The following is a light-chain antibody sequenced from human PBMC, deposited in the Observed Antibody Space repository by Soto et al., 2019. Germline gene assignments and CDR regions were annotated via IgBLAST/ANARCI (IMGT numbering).Light chain of an antibody. Sequence: ETVMTQSPGTLSVSPGERATLSCTASQSVSRNLAWYQQKPGQAPRLLVYGASTTATGIPARFSGSGSGTEFTLTISSLQSEDFAVYYCQQYNNWPSLTFGGGTKVEIK. V-gene: IGKV3-15*01. CDR3: QQYNNWPSLT. CDR1: QSVSRN. CDR2: GAS. J-gene: IGKJ4*01.